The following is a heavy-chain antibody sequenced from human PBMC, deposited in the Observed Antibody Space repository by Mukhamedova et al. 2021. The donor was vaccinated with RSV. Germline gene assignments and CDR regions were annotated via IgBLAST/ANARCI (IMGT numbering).Heavy chain of an antibody. CDR2: ISDDGSNK. CDR3: ARGGSGGSRDNYIYYYMDV. J-gene: IGHJ6*03. V-gene: IGHV3-30-3*01. Sequence: PGKGLEWVTIISDDGSNKYYGDSVKGRFTISRDISKNTLFLQMNSLKTEDTAVYYCARGGSGGSRDNYIYYYMDVWGEGTTVTVS. D-gene: IGHD3-10*01.